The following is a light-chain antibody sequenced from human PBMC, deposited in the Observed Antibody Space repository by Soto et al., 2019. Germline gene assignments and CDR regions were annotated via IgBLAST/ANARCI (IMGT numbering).Light chain of an antibody. J-gene: IGKJ2*01. CDR3: LQDYTYPYT. CDR1: QDIRNA. Sequence: AIPMTQSPSSLSESVGDRVTITCRASQDIRNAVGWYQQKPGKAPKLLIFATSNLQSGVPSRFIGSGSGTDFTLTISSLQAEDFATYYCLQDYTYPYTFGQGTKLEIK. CDR2: ATS. V-gene: IGKV1-6*01.